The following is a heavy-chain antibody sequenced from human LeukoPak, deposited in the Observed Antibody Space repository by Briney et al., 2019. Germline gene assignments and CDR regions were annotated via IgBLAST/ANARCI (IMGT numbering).Heavy chain of an antibody. J-gene: IGHJ4*02. CDR1: GFTFSASA. CDR3: TREYSSGWPFDF. CDR2: IRRKADTYTT. Sequence: PGGSLRLSCAASGFTFSASAVHWVRRASGKGLEWVGRIRRKADTYTTSYAASVKGRFTISRDDSKNTAFLQLNSLKTEDTAVYYCTREYSSGWPFDFWGQGTLVTVSS. D-gene: IGHD6-19*01. V-gene: IGHV3-73*01.